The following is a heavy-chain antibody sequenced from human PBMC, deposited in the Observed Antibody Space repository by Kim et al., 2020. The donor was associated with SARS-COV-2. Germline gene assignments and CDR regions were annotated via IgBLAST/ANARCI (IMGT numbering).Heavy chain of an antibody. Sequence: AQKIKGRVTMTTDTSTSTAYMELRSLRSDDTAVYYCARDRGAAAISSIDYWGQGTLVTVSS. J-gene: IGHJ4*02. CDR3: ARDRGAAAISSIDY. D-gene: IGHD2-2*01. V-gene: IGHV1-18*01.